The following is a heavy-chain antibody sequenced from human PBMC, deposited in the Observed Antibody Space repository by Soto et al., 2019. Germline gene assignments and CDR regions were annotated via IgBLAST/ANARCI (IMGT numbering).Heavy chain of an antibody. CDR1: GYTFTSYV. V-gene: IGHV1-18*01. J-gene: IGHJ6*02. CDR3: ARATSGSQYYHYYGMDV. D-gene: IGHD3-10*01. CDR2: ISAYNGNT. Sequence: ASVKVSCKASGYTFTSYVISWVRQAPGQGLEWMGWISAYNGNTNYAQKLQGRVTMTTDTSTSTAYMELRSLRSDDTAVYYCARATSGSQYYHYYGMDVWGQGTTVTVSS.